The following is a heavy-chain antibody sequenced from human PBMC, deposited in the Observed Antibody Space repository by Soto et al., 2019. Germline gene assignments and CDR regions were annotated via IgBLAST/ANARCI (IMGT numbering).Heavy chain of an antibody. CDR2: IYPGDSDS. CDR3: AKHEGYCSTTTCSNFDY. CDR1: GFTFTSYW. V-gene: IGHV5-51*01. D-gene: IGHD2-2*01. Sequence: TGESLKISCKGSGFTFTSYWIAWVRQMPGKGLEWMGIIYPGDSDSSYSPSFQGQVTISADKSINTAYLHWSSLKASDTAIYYCAKHEGYCSTTTCSNFDYWGQGTLVTVSS. J-gene: IGHJ4*02.